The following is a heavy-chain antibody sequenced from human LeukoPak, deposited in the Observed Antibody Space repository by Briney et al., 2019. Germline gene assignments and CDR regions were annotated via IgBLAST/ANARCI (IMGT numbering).Heavy chain of an antibody. D-gene: IGHD6-13*01. CDR2: ISENSKDI. V-gene: IGHV3-21*01. CDR1: GFTISSYS. J-gene: IGHJ4*02. Sequence: PGGSLRLSCVASGFTISSYSMNWVRQAPGKGLEWVSSISENSKDIFYVDSVKGRFTISRDNAKKSLFLQMNSLRAEDSAVYYCARDRAYSSFDYWGQGTLVTVSS. CDR3: ARDRAYSSFDY.